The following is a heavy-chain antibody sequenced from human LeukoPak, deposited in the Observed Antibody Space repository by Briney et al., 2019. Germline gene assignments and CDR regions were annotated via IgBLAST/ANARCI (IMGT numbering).Heavy chain of an antibody. D-gene: IGHD3-3*01. Sequence: GGSLRLSCAASGFTFSSYWMSWVRQAPGKGLEWVSAISGSGGSTYYADSVKGRFTISRDNAENSLYLQLNSLRAEDTAVYYCARDFSGVADFDSWGQGTLVTVSS. V-gene: IGHV3-23*01. J-gene: IGHJ4*02. CDR3: ARDFSGVADFDS. CDR2: ISGSGGST. CDR1: GFTFSSYW.